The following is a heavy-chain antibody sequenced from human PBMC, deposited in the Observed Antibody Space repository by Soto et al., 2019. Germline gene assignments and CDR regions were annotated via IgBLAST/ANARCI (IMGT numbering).Heavy chain of an antibody. D-gene: IGHD3-3*01. CDR1: GFTSSDHA. V-gene: IGHV3-49*04. J-gene: IGHJ6*02. CDR2: TTSQSYGGTT. Sequence: GWSLRLSCTXSGFTSSDHALTWVRQAPGKGLEWVAFTTSQSYGGTTEYAASVKGRFSISRDDSKNIAYLQMNSLQTADTAIYYCARDGDYYGMDVWGQGTTVTVSS. CDR3: ARDGDYYGMDV.